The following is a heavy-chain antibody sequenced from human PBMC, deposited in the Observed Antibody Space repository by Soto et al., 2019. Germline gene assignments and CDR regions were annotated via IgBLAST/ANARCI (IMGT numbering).Heavy chain of an antibody. V-gene: IGHV3-53*01. Sequence: EVQLVESGGGLIQPGGSLRLSCAASGFTVSSNYMSWVRQAPGKGLEWVSVIYSGGSTYYADSVKGRFTISRDNSKNTLYLQMNSLRAEDTAVYYCARDFPRYSPGEDAFDIWGQGTMVTVSS. CDR1: GFTVSSNY. J-gene: IGHJ3*02. D-gene: IGHD2-15*01. CDR2: IYSGGST. CDR3: ARDFPRYSPGEDAFDI.